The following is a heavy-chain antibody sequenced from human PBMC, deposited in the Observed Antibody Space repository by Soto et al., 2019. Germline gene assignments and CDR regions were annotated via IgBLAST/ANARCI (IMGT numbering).Heavy chain of an antibody. CDR2: IWYDGSNK. J-gene: IGHJ4*02. CDR1: GSIFSGYG. V-gene: IGHV3-33*01. Sequence: QEHLVESGGGVVQPGRSLRLSCAASGSIFSGYGMHWVRQAPGKGLEWVAVIWYDGSNKYYADSVKGRFTISRDNSKNMLYLQMDSLRAEDTAVYYCARAGIGGTAFRGFCDYWGQGTLVTVSS. D-gene: IGHD1-7*01. CDR3: ARAGIGGTAFRGFCDY.